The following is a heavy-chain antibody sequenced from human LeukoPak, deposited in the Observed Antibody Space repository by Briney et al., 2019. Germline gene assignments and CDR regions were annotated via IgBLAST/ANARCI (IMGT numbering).Heavy chain of an antibody. CDR2: IYSGGST. J-gene: IGHJ6*02. D-gene: IGHD5-24*01. CDR1: GFTVSSNY. Sequence: GGSLRLSRAASGFTVSSNYMSWVRQAPGKGLEWVSVIYSGGSTYYADSVKGRFTISRDNSKNTLYLQMNSLRAEDTAVYYCAREMVEMATFHYYYGMDVWGQGTTVTVSS. V-gene: IGHV3-66*02. CDR3: AREMVEMATFHYYYGMDV.